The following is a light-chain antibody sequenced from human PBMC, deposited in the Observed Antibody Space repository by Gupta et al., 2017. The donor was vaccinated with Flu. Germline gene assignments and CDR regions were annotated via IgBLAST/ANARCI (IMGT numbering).Light chain of an antibody. Sequence: DIQMTQSPSTLSASVGDRVTVTCRASQNINIWLAWYQQKPGKAPKLLIYKASTLESGVPCRFSGSGSGTEFTLTISSLQPDDFATYYCQQDNNYWYTFGQGTKLEI. CDR2: KAS. V-gene: IGKV1-5*03. CDR3: QQDNNYWYT. J-gene: IGKJ2*01. CDR1: QNINIW.